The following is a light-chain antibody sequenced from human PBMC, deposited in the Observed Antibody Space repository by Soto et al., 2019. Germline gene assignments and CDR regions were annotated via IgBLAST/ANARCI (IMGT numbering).Light chain of an antibody. CDR2: TNY. V-gene: IGLV1-44*01. Sequence: QCVLTQPPSASGTPGQRVTISCSGSSPNIGSNTVNWYQQLPGTAPKLLIYTNYQRPSGVPDRFSGSKSGTSASLAISGLQSEDEDDYYCATWDDSLSGVVFGGGTKLTVL. CDR3: ATWDDSLSGVV. J-gene: IGLJ2*01. CDR1: SPNIGSNT.